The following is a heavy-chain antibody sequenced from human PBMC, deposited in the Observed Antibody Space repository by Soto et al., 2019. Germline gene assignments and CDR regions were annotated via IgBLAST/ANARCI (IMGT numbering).Heavy chain of an antibody. D-gene: IGHD6-13*01. CDR3: AKAARGSSWYHYFDY. Sequence: QLQLQESGPGLVKPSETLSLTCTVSGGSISSSSYYWGWIRQPPGKGLEWIGSIYYSGSTYYNPSLKSRVTISVDTTKNQFSLKLSSVIAADTAVYYCAKAARGSSWYHYFDYWGQGTLVTVSS. CDR1: GGSISSSSYY. V-gene: IGHV4-39*01. CDR2: IYYSGST. J-gene: IGHJ4*02.